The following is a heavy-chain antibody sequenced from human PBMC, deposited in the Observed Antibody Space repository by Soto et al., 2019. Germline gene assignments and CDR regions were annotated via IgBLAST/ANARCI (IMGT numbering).Heavy chain of an antibody. CDR2: IGAYNGNT. Sequence: ASVKVSCKASGYTFPSYGFSWVRQAPGQGLEWMGWIGAYNGNTNYAQKLQGRVTMTTDTSTSTAYMELRSLRSDDTAVYYCARNQGSSGLKNYWFDPWGQGTLVTVSS. V-gene: IGHV1-18*04. CDR3: ARNQGSSGLKNYWFDP. J-gene: IGHJ5*02. D-gene: IGHD6-25*01. CDR1: GYTFPSYG.